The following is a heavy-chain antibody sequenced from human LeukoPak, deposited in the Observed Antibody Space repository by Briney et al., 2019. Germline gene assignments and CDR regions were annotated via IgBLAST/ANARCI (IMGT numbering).Heavy chain of an antibody. Sequence: GGSLRLSCAASRFSFRSFGMHWVRQAPGNGLEWVAFIRSDGSAEYYAESVTGRFTISRDNSKDTLSLQMNSLRSEDSGVYFCARGHITFDFDSWGPGTLVTVSA. D-gene: IGHD3-16*01. CDR3: ARGHITFDFDS. J-gene: IGHJ4*02. V-gene: IGHV3-30*02. CDR2: IRSDGSAE. CDR1: RFSFRSFG.